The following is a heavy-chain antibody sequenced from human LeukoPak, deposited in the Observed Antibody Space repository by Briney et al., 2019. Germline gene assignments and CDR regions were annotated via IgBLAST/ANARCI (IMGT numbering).Heavy chain of an antibody. CDR3: ARASYSYDINGWVPFDY. CDR1: GGSISSYY. D-gene: IGHD3-22*01. CDR2: IYTGGST. V-gene: IGHV4-4*08. J-gene: IGHJ4*02. Sequence: SETLSLTCTVSGGSISSYYWSWIRQPPGKGLEWIGRIYTGGSTNYNPSLKSRVTISGDTSKNQFSLRLSSVTAADTAVYYCARASYSYDINGWVPFDYWGQGTLVTVSS.